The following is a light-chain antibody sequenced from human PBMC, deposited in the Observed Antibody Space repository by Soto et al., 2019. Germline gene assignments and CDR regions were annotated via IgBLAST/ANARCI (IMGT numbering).Light chain of an antibody. V-gene: IGKV3-20*01. J-gene: IGKJ2*01. CDR1: QSVSRSY. Sequence: EIVLTQSPGTLSLSPGERATLSCRASQSVSRSYLAWYQQKPGQAPRLRIYGASSRATGIPDRFSGSGSGTDFTLTISRLEPEDCAVYYWQQYGSSPLTFGQGTKLEIK. CDR3: QQYGSSPLT. CDR2: GAS.